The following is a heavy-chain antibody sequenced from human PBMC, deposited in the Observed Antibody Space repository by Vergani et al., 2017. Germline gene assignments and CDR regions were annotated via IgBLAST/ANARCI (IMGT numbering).Heavy chain of an antibody. CDR1: GGTFSSYA. J-gene: IGHJ6*02. Sequence: QVQLVQSGAEVKKPGSSVKVSCKASGGTFSSYAIRWVRQAPGQGLEWMGRIIPVFGTANYAQKFQGRVTITADESTSTAYMELSSLRSEDTAVYYCASTSGGLGNYYYGMDVWGQGTTVTVSS. CDR2: IIPVFGTA. D-gene: IGHD1-26*01. CDR3: ASTSGGLGNYYYGMDV. V-gene: IGHV1-69*13.